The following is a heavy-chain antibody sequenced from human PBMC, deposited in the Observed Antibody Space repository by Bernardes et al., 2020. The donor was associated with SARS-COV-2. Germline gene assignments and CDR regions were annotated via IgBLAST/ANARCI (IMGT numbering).Heavy chain of an antibody. J-gene: IGHJ3*01. CDR2: INGDGSVT. CDR3: TRVLEGRAGFFDV. Sequence: GGSLRLSCAASGFNLRNYWMHWVRQAPGKGPVWVSRINGDGSVTNYADSVKGRFIISRDNAKNKLYVQMNSLRAEDTAVYFCTRVLEGRAGFFDVWGRGTMVTVSS. V-gene: IGHV3-74*01. D-gene: IGHD2-15*01. CDR1: GFNLRNYW.